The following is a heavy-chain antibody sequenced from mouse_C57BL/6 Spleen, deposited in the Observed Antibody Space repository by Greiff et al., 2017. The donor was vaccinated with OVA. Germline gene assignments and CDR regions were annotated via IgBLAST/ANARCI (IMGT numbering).Heavy chain of an antibody. D-gene: IGHD2-4*01. CDR2: IDPNSGGT. CDR1: GYTFTSSW. CDR3: ARVKAYDEYDGAMDY. Sequence: VQLQQPGAELVKPGASVKLSCKASGYTFTSSWMHWVKQRPGRGLEWIGRIDPNSGGTKYNEQFKSKATLTVDQPSSTAYMQLSSLTSEDSAVYYCARVKAYDEYDGAMDYWGQGTSVTVSS. V-gene: IGHV1-72*01. J-gene: IGHJ4*01.